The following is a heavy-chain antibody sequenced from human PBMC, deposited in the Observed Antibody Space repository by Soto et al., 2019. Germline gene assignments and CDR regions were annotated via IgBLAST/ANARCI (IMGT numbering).Heavy chain of an antibody. CDR3: ASDAPPADY. J-gene: IGHJ4*01. V-gene: IGHV1-18*01. Sequence: QVQLVQSGAEVKKPGASVKVSCKASGYTFTSYSISWVRQAPGQGLEWMGWISAYNGNTNHAQKLQGRVAMTTDTSTQQEYMELRSLRSDDKAVYYCASDAPPADYWGHGSLVTVSS. CDR2: ISAYNGNT. CDR1: GYTFTSYS.